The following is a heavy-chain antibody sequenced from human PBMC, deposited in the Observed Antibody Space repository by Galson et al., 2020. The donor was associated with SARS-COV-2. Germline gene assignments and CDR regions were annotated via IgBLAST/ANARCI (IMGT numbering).Heavy chain of an antibody. CDR3: ARDGRLRLDPMGY. J-gene: IGHJ4*02. Sequence: PGESLNISCAASAFTFSDYYMSWLHQAPGKALEWVSYISSSGSTIYYADYVKGRCTSSRANAKNSLYLQMNSLRAEDTAVYYCARDGRLRLDPMGYWGQGTLVTVSA. V-gene: IGHV3-11*01. CDR1: AFTFSDYY. D-gene: IGHD3-16*01. CDR2: ISSSGSTI.